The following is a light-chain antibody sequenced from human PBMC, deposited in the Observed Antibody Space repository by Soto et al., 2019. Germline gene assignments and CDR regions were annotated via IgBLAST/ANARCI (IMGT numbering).Light chain of an antibody. Sequence: QSVLTQPPSASGTPGQRVTISRNGGSSNIGTNAVNWYQQLPGTAPKLLIYNNNQRPSGVPDRFSGSKSGTSASLAISGLQSEDEADYYCAAWDDSLNGYVFGTGTKVTVL. CDR2: NNN. CDR1: SSNIGTNA. V-gene: IGLV1-44*01. J-gene: IGLJ1*01. CDR3: AAWDDSLNGYV.